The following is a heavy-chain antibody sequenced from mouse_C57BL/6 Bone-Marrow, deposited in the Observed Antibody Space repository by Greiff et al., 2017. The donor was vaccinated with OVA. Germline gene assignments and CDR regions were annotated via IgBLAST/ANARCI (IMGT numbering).Heavy chain of an antibody. Sequence: QVQLQQSGAELVRPGASVTLSCKASGYTFTDYEMHWVKQTPVHGLEWIGAIDPETGGTAYNQKFKGKAILTADKSASTAYMELRSLTSEDAAVYYWTRDDDYDGYYAMDYGGQGTSVTVSS. CDR1: GYTFTDYE. CDR3: TRDDDYDGYYAMDY. D-gene: IGHD2-4*01. V-gene: IGHV1-15*01. J-gene: IGHJ4*01. CDR2: IDPETGGT.